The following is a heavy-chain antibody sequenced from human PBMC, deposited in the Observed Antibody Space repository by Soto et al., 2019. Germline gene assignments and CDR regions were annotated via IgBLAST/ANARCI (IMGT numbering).Heavy chain of an antibody. Sequence: QVQLQESGPGLVKPSQTLSLTCTVSGGSISSGGYYWSWIRQHPGKGLEWIGYIYYSGSTYYNPSLKSRVTISVDTSKKQFSLKLSSVTAADTAVYYCARGIMVYAIGAFDIWGQGTMVTVSS. D-gene: IGHD2-8*01. V-gene: IGHV4-31*03. J-gene: IGHJ3*02. CDR2: IYYSGST. CDR3: ARGIMVYAIGAFDI. CDR1: GGSISSGGYY.